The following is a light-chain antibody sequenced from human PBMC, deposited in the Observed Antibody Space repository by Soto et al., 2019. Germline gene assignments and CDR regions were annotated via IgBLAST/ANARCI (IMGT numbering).Light chain of an antibody. Sequence: DIQMTQSPSSLSASVGDRVTITCQASQDISNYLNWYQQKPGKAPKLLIYDASNLETGVPSRFSGSGSGTDFTFTISSLQPEDIATYYCQQYANPRFFTFGPGTKVDIK. CDR1: QDISNY. J-gene: IGKJ3*01. CDR2: DAS. V-gene: IGKV1-33*01. CDR3: QQYANPRFFT.